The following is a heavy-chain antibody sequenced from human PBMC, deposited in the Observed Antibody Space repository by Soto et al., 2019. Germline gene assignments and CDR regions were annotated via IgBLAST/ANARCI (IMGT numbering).Heavy chain of an antibody. Sequence: QVLLVESGGGVVQPGRSLRLSCAASGFIFSNYAINWVRQAPGKGLEWVAGVSNDGSDKYYADSVKDRFTISRDHSNNTMYLQMNSLRGDDTAVYYCARVQGIGGWYPLDYWGQGTLVTVSS. CDR2: VSNDGSDK. CDR1: GFIFSNYA. J-gene: IGHJ4*02. D-gene: IGHD6-19*01. CDR3: ARVQGIGGWYPLDY. V-gene: IGHV3-30*07.